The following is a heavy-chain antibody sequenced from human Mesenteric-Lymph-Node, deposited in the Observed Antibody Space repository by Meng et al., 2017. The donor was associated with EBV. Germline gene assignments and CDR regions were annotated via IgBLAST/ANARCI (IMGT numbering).Heavy chain of an antibody. J-gene: IGHJ4*02. Sequence: VQFEQSGTGLVKPSQTLSLTCDISGDSVSSNSAAWNWIRQSPLRGLEWLGRTYYMSKWYNDYAVSVKSRISINPDTSKNQFSLQLNSVTPEDTAVYYCARATSGFDSWGQGTLVTVSS. CDR1: GDSVSSNSAA. D-gene: IGHD2-2*01. CDR3: ARATSGFDS. CDR2: TYYMSKWYN. V-gene: IGHV6-1*01.